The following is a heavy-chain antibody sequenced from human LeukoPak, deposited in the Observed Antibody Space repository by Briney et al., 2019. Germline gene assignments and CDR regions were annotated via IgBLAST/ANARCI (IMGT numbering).Heavy chain of an antibody. CDR1: GGSISSYY. CDR3: ARDLVTTTDYYFDY. D-gene: IGHD4-11*01. CDR2: IYTSGST. V-gene: IGHV4-4*07. J-gene: IGHJ4*02. Sequence: SETLSLTCTVSGGSISSYYWSWIRQPAGKGLEWIGRIYTSGSTNYNPSLKSRVTMSVDTSKNQFSLKLSSVTAADTAVYYCARDLVTTTDYYFDYWGQGTLVTVSS.